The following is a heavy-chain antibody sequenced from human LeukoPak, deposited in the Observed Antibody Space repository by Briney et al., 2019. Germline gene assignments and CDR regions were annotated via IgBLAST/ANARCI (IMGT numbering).Heavy chain of an antibody. CDR3: ARQGLYYYGSGSYYNV. V-gene: IGHV4-39*01. CDR2: IYYSGST. Sequence: SETLPLTCTVSGGSISSSSYYWGWIRQPPGKGLEWIGSIYYSGSTYYNPSLKSRVTISVDTSKNQFSLKLSSVTAADTAVYYCARQGLYYYGSGSYYNVWGQGTLVTVSS. J-gene: IGHJ4*02. CDR1: GGSISSSSYY. D-gene: IGHD3-10*01.